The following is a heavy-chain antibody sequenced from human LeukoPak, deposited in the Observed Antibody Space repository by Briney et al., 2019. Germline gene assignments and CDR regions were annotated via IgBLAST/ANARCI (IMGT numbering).Heavy chain of an antibody. D-gene: IGHD3-9*01. CDR3: ARGTYDILTGYYVNYYYFDY. CDR2: VNHSGST. Sequence: SETLSLTCAVYGGSFSDYYWSWIRQSPGRGLEWIGEVNHSGSTNYNPSLKSRVIMSVDTSNNQFSLKLKSVTAADTAVYYCARGTYDILTGYYVNYYYFDYWGQGTLVTVSS. CDR1: GGSFSDYY. V-gene: IGHV4-34*01. J-gene: IGHJ4*02.